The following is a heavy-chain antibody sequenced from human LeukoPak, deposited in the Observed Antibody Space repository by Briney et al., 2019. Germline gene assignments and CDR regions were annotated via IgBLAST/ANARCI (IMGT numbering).Heavy chain of an antibody. CDR1: GGSISSYY. J-gene: IGHJ6*02. V-gene: IGHV4-59*01. Sequence: SETLSLTCTVSGGSISSYYWSWIRQPPGKGLEWIGYIYYSGSTNYNPSLKSRVTISVDTSKNQFSLKLGSVTAADTAVYYCARSSIAAARMDVWGQGPTVTVSS. CDR3: ARSSIAAARMDV. CDR2: IYYSGST. D-gene: IGHD6-13*01.